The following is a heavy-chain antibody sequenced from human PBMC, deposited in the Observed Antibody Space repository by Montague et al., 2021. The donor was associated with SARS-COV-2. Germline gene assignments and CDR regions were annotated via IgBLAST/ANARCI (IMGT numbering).Heavy chain of an antibody. CDR1: GGSISPYY. D-gene: IGHD1-14*01. J-gene: IGHJ4*02. CDR2: IYYTGGT. Sequence: SETLSLTCTVSGGSISPYYWNWIRQPPGKGLEWIGYIYYTGGTKYNPSLKSRASFSLDTSKNQFSLKLTSATATDSALYFCASSLPGNQFQFDYWGQGALVTVSS. CDR3: ASSLPGNQFQFDY. V-gene: IGHV4-59*12.